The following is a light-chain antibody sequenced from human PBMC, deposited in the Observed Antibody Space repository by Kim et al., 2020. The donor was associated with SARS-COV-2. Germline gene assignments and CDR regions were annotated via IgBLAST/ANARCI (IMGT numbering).Light chain of an antibody. CDR2: AAS. CDR3: QKYNSAPRT. Sequence: ASVGDRVTITCWASQGISNYLAWYQQKPGKVPKLLIYAASTLQSGVPSRFSGSGSETDFTLTISCLQPEDVATYYCQKYNSAPRTFGQGTKVDIK. J-gene: IGKJ1*01. V-gene: IGKV1-27*01. CDR1: QGISNY.